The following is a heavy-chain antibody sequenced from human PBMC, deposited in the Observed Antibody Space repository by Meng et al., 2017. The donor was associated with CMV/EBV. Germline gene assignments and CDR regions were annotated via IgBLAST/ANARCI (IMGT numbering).Heavy chain of an antibody. V-gene: IGHV1-18*01. CDR3: ARGGYCSSTSCYTDAFDI. Sequence: ASVKVSCKASGYTFTSYGISWVRQAPGQGLEWMGWISAYNGNTNYAQKLQGRVTMTTDTSTGTAYMELRSLRSDDTAVYYCARGGYCSSTSCYTDAFDIWGQGTMVTVSS. D-gene: IGHD2-2*02. CDR1: GYTFTSYG. J-gene: IGHJ3*02. CDR2: ISAYNGNT.